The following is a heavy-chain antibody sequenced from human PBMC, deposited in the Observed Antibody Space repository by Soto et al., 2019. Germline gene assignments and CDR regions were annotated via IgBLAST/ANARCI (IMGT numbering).Heavy chain of an antibody. D-gene: IGHD6-13*01. Sequence: GESLKISCKGSGYSFTSYWISWVRQIPWKGLEWMGRIDPSDSYTNYSPSFQGHVTISADKSISTAYLQWSSLKASDTAMYYCATLYSSSPDYYYGMDVWGQGTTVTVSS. CDR2: IDPSDSYT. CDR1: GYSFTSYW. V-gene: IGHV5-10-1*01. J-gene: IGHJ6*02. CDR3: ATLYSSSPDYYYGMDV.